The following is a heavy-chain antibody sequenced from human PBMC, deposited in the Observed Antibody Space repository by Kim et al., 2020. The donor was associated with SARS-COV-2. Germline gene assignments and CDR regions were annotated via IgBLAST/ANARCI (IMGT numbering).Heavy chain of an antibody. CDR3: ARDPGIWSGYYEAWFDP. CDR2: ISAYNGNT. V-gene: IGHV1-18*01. CDR1: GHTFTSYG. J-gene: IGHJ5*02. Sequence: ASVKVSCKASGHTFTSYGISWVRQAPGQGLEWMGWISAYNGNTNYAQKLQGRVTMTTDTSTSTAYMELRSLRSDDTAVYYCARDPGIWSGYYEAWFDPWGQGTLVTVSS. D-gene: IGHD3-3*01.